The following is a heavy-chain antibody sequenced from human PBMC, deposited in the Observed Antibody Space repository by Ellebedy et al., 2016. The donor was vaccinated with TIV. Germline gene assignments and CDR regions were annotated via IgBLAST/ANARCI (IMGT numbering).Heavy chain of an antibody. CDR3: AKDRGISYGDYDY. J-gene: IGHJ4*02. CDR1: GFTFSSYG. V-gene: IGHV3-30*18. D-gene: IGHD4-17*01. CDR2: ISYDGSNK. Sequence: GGSLRLSCAASGFTFSSYGMHWVRQAPGKGLEWVAVISYDGSNKYYADSVKGRFTISRDNSKKTLYLQMNSLRAEDTAVYYCAKDRGISYGDYDYWGQGTLVTVSS.